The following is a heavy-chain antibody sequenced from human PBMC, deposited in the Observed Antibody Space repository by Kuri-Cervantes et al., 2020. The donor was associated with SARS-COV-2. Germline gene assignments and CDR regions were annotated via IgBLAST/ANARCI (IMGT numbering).Heavy chain of an antibody. Sequence: GESLKISCAASGFTVSSNYMSWVRQAPGKGLEWVSVIYSGGSTYYADSVEGGFTISRDNSNNTLYLQKNSMRAEDTAVYYCVRVSYDSNWGQGTLVTVSS. CDR2: IYSGGST. CDR1: GFTVSSNY. J-gene: IGHJ4*02. D-gene: IGHD3-22*01. CDR3: VRVSYDSN. V-gene: IGHV3-53*01.